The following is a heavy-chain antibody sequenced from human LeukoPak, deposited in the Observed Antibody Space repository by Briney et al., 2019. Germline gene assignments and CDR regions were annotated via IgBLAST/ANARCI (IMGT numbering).Heavy chain of an antibody. V-gene: IGHV4-30-2*01. CDR1: GGSISSGGYS. Sequence: SETLSLTCAVSGGSISSGGYSWSWIRQPPGKGLEWIGYIYHSGSTYYNPSLKSRVTISVNRSKNQFSLKLSSVTAADTAMYYCARSLGGGWSEFDYWGQGTLVTVSS. D-gene: IGHD6-19*01. CDR3: ARSLGGGWSEFDY. CDR2: IYHSGST. J-gene: IGHJ4*02.